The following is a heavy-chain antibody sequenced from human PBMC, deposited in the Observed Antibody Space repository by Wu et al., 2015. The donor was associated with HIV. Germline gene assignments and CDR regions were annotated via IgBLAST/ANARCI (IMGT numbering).Heavy chain of an antibody. CDR3: ARGRKGAEVIEPGGGFDI. CDR1: GYSFTTYD. Sequence: QVQLVQSGAEVKKPGASVKVSCKASGYSFTTYDINWVRQATGQGLEWMGWMNPNSTKTGYVQKFQGRLTFTRNTSISTAYMELSSLRSEDTAIYYCARGRKGAEVIEPGGGFDIWGQGTMGHRLF. D-gene: IGHD3-16*02. V-gene: IGHV1-8*01. CDR2: MNPNSTKT. J-gene: IGHJ3*02.